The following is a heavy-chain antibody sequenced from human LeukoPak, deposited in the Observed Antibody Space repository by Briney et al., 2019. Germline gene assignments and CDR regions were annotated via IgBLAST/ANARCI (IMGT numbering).Heavy chain of an antibody. D-gene: IGHD1-26*01. CDR3: ARGGLGATRGDFDY. CDR2: INHSGST. J-gene: IGHJ4*02. CDR1: GGSFSGYY. V-gene: IGHV4-34*01. Sequence: PSETLSLTCAVYGGSFSGYYWSWIRQPPGKGLEWIGEINHSGSTNYNPSLKSRVTISVDTSKNQFSLKLSPVTAADTAVYYCARGGLGATRGDFDYWGQGTLVTVSS.